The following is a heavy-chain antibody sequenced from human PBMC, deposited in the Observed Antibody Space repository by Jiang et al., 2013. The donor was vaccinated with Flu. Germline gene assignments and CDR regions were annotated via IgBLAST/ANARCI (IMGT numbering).Heavy chain of an antibody. V-gene: IGHV5-51*01. CDR3: ARQGRVEYNWNDGWAAAPTGLYYFDY. D-gene: IGHD1-20*01. J-gene: IGHJ4*02. CDR1: GYSFTSYW. Sequence: GAEVKKPGESLKISCKGSGYSFTSYWIGWVRQMPGKGLEWMGIIYPGDSDTRYSPSFQGQVTISADKSISTAYLQWSSLKASDTAMYYCARQGRVEYNWNDGWAAAPTGLYYFDYWGQGTLVTVSS. CDR2: IYPGDSDT.